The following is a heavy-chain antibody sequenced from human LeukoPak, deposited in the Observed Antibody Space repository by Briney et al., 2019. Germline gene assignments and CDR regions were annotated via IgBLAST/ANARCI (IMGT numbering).Heavy chain of an antibody. V-gene: IGHV3-7*01. D-gene: IGHD4-17*01. J-gene: IGHJ4*02. Sequence: PGGSLRLSCAASGFTFSSYWMSWVRQAPGKGLEWVANIKQDGSEKYYVDSVKGRFTISRDNAKNSLYLQMNSLRAEDTAVYYCASPPGYGDYMDYFDYWGQGTLVTVSS. CDR3: ASPPGYGDYMDYFDY. CDR2: IKQDGSEK. CDR1: GFTFSSYW.